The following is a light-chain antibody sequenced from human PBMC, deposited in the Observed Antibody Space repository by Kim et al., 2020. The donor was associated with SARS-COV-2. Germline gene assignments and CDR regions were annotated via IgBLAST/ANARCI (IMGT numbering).Light chain of an antibody. J-gene: IGLJ3*02. CDR3: QSYDDSNRWV. CDR2: EDN. CDR1: GGNIASNY. V-gene: IGLV6-57*02. Sequence: KTVTISCTGSGGNIASNYVQLYQQRPASAPTTVIYEDNERPSGVPDRFSGSIDSSSNSASLTSSGLKTEDEADCYCQSYDDSNRWVVGGGTQLTVL.